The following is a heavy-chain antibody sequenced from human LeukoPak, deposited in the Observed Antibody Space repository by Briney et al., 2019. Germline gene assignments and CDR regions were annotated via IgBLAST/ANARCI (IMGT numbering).Heavy chain of an antibody. CDR1: GPSITQLY. V-gene: IGHV4-59*11. Sequence: SETLSLTCTVSGPSITQLYWSWIRQPPGRGLEYIGYIHYDGSTNYTSSFRSRVPILVDTSKNQFTLNLRSVTAADTAKYYCTRGITGHYPSLGGFAFDIWGQGTMVAVSS. D-gene: IGHD3-16*01. CDR3: TRGITGHYPSLGGFAFDI. CDR2: IHYDGST. J-gene: IGHJ3*02.